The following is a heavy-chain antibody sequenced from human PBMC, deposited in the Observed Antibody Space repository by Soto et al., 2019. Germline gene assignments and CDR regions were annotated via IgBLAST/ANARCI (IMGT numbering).Heavy chain of an antibody. J-gene: IGHJ1*01. CDR2: ISSSSSYI. CDR3: ARDPPSRPEWSFPEEYFQH. V-gene: IGHV3-21*01. Sequence: GGSLRLSCAASGFTFSSYSMNWVRQAPGKGLEWVSSISSSSSYIYYADSVKGRFTISRDNAKNSLYLQINSLRAEDTAVYYCARDPPSRPEWSFPEEYFQHWGQGTLVTVSS. CDR1: GFTFSSYS. D-gene: IGHD3-3*01.